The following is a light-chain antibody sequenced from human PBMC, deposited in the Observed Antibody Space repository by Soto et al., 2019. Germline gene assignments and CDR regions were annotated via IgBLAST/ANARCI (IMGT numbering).Light chain of an antibody. Sequence: SGVPSRFSGSGSGTDFTLTISSLQSEDFATYFCQKSFRAPTTFGQGTKVDIK. CDR3: QKSFRAPTT. V-gene: IGKV1-39*01. J-gene: IGKJ1*01.